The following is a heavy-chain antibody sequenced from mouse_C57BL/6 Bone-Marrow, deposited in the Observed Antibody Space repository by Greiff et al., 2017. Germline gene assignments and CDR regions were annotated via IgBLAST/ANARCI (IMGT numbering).Heavy chain of an antibody. CDR2: IDPEDGET. Sequence: VQLQQSGAELVKPGASVKLSCTASGFNIKDYYMHWVKQRTEQGLEWIGRIDPEDGETKYATKFQGTATITADTPSNTAYLQLSSLTSEDTAVYYCAREYPFAYWGQGTLVTVSA. V-gene: IGHV14-2*01. D-gene: IGHD2-10*02. CDR1: GFNIKDYY. CDR3: AREYPFAY. J-gene: IGHJ3*01.